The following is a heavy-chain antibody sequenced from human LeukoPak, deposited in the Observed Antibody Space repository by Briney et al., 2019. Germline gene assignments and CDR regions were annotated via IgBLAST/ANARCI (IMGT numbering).Heavy chain of an antibody. D-gene: IGHD3-10*01. Sequence: GGSLRLSCAASGFTFSSYAMNWVRQAPGKGLEWVSAISGSGGSTYYADSVKGRFTIPRDNSKNTLYLQMKSLRADDTAVYYCAKDDGSGTTDYWGQGTLVTVSS. CDR3: AKDDGSGTTDY. CDR1: GFTFSSYA. CDR2: ISGSGGST. J-gene: IGHJ4*02. V-gene: IGHV3-23*01.